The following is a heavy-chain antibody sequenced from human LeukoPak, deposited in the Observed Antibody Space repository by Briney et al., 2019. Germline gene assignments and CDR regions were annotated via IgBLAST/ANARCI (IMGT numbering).Heavy chain of an antibody. J-gene: IGHJ5*01. Sequence: GGTLRLSCAASGFTFDDYGMTWVRQAPGKGLEWVSGVNWNGGRKGYAYSVKGRFTISRDNAKNSLYLQMNSLRAEDTALYYCARGGFKRAVAGTWFDPWGQGTLVTVSS. V-gene: IGHV3-20*04. D-gene: IGHD6-19*01. CDR3: ARGGFKRAVAGTWFDP. CDR2: VNWNGGRK. CDR1: GFTFDDYG.